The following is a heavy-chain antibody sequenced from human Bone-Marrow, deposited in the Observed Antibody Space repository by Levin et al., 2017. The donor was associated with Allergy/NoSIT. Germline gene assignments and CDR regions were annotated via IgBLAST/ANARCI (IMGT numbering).Heavy chain of an antibody. CDR1: GFSFSSYA. V-gene: IGHV3-23*01. CDR2: ISGGGGST. CDR3: AKAHIVVIPAAIRSFDY. J-gene: IGHJ4*02. D-gene: IGHD2-2*01. Sequence: GGSLRLSCAASGFSFSSYAMNWVRQAPGKGLEWVSAISGGGGSTYYADAVKGRFTISRDNSKNTLYLQMNSLRVEDTALYYCAKAHIVVIPAAIRSFDYWGQGTLVTVSS.